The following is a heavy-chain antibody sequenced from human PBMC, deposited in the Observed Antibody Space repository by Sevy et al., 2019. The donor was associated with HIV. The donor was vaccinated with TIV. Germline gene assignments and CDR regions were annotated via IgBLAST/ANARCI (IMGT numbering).Heavy chain of an antibody. CDR3: TTEFYSSFDY. V-gene: IGHV3-15*01. Sequence: GGSLRLSCAASGFTFSNAWMSWVRQAPGKGLEWVGRIKSKADGGTKDYAAPVKGRITNSRTDSKNTLYLQMNSLKTEDTAVYYCTTEFYSSFDYWGQGTLVTVSS. J-gene: IGHJ4*02. CDR1: GFTFSNAW. CDR2: IKSKADGGTK. D-gene: IGHD6-13*01.